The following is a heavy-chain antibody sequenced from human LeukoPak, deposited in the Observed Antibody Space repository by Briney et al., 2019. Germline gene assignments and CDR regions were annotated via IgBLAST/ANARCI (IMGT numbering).Heavy chain of an antibody. J-gene: IGHJ3*02. CDR1: GGSIRSGDYY. CDR3: ARSRGGSYYGDASDI. Sequence: SQTLSLTCTVSGGSIRSGDYYWSWIRQPPGKGLEWIGYIYYSGSTYYKPSLKSRVSISLDTSKNQFSLKLSSVTAADTAVYYCARSRGGSYYGDASDIWGQGTMVTASS. D-gene: IGHD1-26*01. V-gene: IGHV4-30-4*01. CDR2: IYYSGST.